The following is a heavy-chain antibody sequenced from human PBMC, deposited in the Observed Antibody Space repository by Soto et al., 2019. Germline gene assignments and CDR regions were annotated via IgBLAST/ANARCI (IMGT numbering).Heavy chain of an antibody. D-gene: IGHD2-2*01. V-gene: IGHV3-48*02. Sequence: VQLVESGGGLVQPGGSLRLSCAASGFTFSSYSMNWVRQAPGKGLEWVSYISSSSSTIYYADSVKGRFTISRDNAKNSLYLQMNSLRDEDTAVYYCAREDIVVVPAAHYYYYGMDVWGQGTTVTVSS. J-gene: IGHJ6*02. CDR1: GFTFSSYS. CDR3: AREDIVVVPAAHYYYYGMDV. CDR2: ISSSSSTI.